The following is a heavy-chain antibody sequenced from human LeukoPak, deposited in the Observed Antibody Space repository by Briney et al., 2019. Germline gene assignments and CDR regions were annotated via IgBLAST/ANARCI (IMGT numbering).Heavy chain of an antibody. V-gene: IGHV4-39*07. CDR3: ARAHTAMVDY. Sequence: SETLSLTCTVSGGSISSSSYYWGWIRQPPGKGLEWIGEINHSGSTNYNPSLKSRVTISVDTSKNQFSLKLSSVTAADTAVYYCARAHTAMVDYWGQGTLVTVSS. D-gene: IGHD5-18*01. CDR2: INHSGST. CDR1: GGSISSSSYY. J-gene: IGHJ4*02.